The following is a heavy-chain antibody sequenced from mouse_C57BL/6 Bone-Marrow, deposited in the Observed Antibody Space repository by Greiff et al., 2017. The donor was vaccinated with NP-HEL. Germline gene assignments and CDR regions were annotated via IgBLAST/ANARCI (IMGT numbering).Heavy chain of an antibody. CDR2: ISSGSSTI. V-gene: IGHV5-17*01. CDR1: GFTFSDYG. CDR3: ASAYYSNYDAMDY. Sequence: EVKLQESGGGLVKPGGSLKLSCAASGFTFSDYGMHWVRQAPEKGLEWVACISSGSSTIYYADTVKGRFTISRDNAKNTLFLQMTSLRSEDTAMYYCASAYYSNYDAMDYWGQGTSVTVSS. J-gene: IGHJ4*01. D-gene: IGHD2-5*01.